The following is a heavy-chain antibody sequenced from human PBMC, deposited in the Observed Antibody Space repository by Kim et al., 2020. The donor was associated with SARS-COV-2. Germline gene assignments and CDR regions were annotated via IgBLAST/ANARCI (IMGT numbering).Heavy chain of an antibody. CDR2: ISYDGSNK. Sequence: GGSLRLSCAASGFTFSSYAMHWVRQAPGKGLEWVAVISYDGSNKYYADSVKGRFTISRDNSKNTLYLQMNSLRAEDTAVYYCARETDILTGYEHLFDYWGQGTLVTVSS. V-gene: IGHV3-30*04. CDR3: ARETDILTGYEHLFDY. J-gene: IGHJ4*02. CDR1: GFTFSSYA. D-gene: IGHD3-9*01.